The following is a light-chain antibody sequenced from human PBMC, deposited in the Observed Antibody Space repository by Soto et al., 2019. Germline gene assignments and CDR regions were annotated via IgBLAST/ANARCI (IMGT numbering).Light chain of an antibody. V-gene: IGKV3-20*01. CDR2: GAS. J-gene: IGKJ1*01. CDR1: QSVSSSY. CDR3: QQYGSSRT. Sequence: EIVLTPSPGPLSLSPGERATLSCRASQSVSSSYLAWYQQKPGQAPRLLVYGASSRATGIPDRFSGSGSGTDFTLTISRLEPEDFAVYYCQQYGSSRTFGQGTKVDI.